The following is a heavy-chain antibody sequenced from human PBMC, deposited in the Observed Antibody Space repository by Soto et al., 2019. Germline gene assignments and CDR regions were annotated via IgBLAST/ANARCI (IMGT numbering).Heavy chain of an antibody. V-gene: IGHV3-48*02. Sequence: DVQLVESGGGLVQPGESLRLSCTASGITFSSYSMNWVRQAPGKGLEWLSYISSSKTTYAESVKGRVTISRDNAKNSVYRQMNSLRDEDTAVYYCVGDQDVHPPMVHGNYWGRGTRVTVSS. D-gene: IGHD3-10*01. CDR3: VGDQDVHPPMVHGNY. CDR2: ISSSKTT. CDR1: GITFSSYS. J-gene: IGHJ4*02.